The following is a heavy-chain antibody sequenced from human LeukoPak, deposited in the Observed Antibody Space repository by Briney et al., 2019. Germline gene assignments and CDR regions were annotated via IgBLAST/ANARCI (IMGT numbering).Heavy chain of an antibody. CDR1: GFTFDDYA. J-gene: IGHJ6*03. Sequence: PGRSLRLSCAASGFTFDDYAMSWVRQAPGKGLEWVSAISGSGGSTYYADSVKGRFTISRDNSKNTLYLQMNSLRAEDTAVYYCAKDLGVTGYYYHYMDVWGKGTTVTVSS. CDR2: ISGSGGST. CDR3: AKDLGVTGYYYHYMDV. D-gene: IGHD4-11*01. V-gene: IGHV3-23*01.